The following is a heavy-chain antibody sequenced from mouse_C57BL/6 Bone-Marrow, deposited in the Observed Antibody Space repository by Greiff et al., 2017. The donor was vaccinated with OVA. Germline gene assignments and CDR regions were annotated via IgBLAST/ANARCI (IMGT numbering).Heavy chain of an antibody. Sequence: VQLQQSGPELVKPGASVKISCKASGYSFTGYCMDWVKQSPEKSLEWIGEINPSTGGTTYNQKFKAKATLTVDKSSSTAYMQLKSLTSEDSAVYSCARGDYWGQGTTLTVSS. J-gene: IGHJ2*01. V-gene: IGHV1-42*01. CDR1: GYSFTGYC. CDR2: INPSTGGT. CDR3: ARGDY.